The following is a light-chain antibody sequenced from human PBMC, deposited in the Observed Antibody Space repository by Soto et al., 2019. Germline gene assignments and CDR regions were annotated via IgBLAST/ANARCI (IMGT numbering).Light chain of an antibody. Sequence: QSALTQPASVSGSPGQSNTISCTGTSSDIGGYNFVAWYQQHPGKAPKLMIYEVSNRPSGVSNRFSGSKSGNTASLTISGLQAEDEADYYCSSYTSSITVVFGGGTKVTVL. CDR3: SSYTSSITVV. CDR2: EVS. V-gene: IGLV2-14*01. CDR1: SSDIGGYNF. J-gene: IGLJ2*01.